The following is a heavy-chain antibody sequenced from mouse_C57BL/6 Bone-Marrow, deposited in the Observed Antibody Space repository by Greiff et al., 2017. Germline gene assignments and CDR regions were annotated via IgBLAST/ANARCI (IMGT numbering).Heavy chain of an antibody. CDR3: TRAEGVLWYFDY. Sequence: EVKLVESGAGLVKPGGSLKLPCAASGFTFSSYAMSWVRQTPEKRLEWVAYISSGGDYIYYADTVKGRVTISRDNARNTLYLQMSSLKSEDTAMYYCTRAEGVLWYFDYWGQGTTLTVSA. V-gene: IGHV5-9-1*02. J-gene: IGHJ2*01. CDR2: ISSGGDYI. CDR1: GFTFSSYA. D-gene: IGHD1-1*02.